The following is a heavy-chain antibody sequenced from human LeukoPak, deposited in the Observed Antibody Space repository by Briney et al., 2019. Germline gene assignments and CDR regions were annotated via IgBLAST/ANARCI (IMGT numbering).Heavy chain of an antibody. CDR3: AIHGGLQYSVRFRGRGSDFDY. V-gene: IGHV5-51*01. CDR2: IYPGDSDT. Sequence: GESLKISCKGSGYSFTSYWIGWVRQMPGKGLEWMGIIYPGDSDTRYSPSFQGQVTISADKSISTAYLQWSSLKASDTAMYYCAIHGGLQYSVRFRGRGSDFDYWGQGTLVTVSS. J-gene: IGHJ4*02. D-gene: IGHD4-11*01. CDR1: GYSFTSYW.